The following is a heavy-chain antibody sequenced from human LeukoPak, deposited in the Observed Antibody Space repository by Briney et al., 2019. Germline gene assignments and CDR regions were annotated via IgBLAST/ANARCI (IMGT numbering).Heavy chain of an antibody. D-gene: IGHD1-1*01. J-gene: IGHJ4*02. Sequence: PGGSLRLSCAASGFTFSSYSMNWVRQAPGKGLEWVSSISSSSSYIYYADSVKGRFTISRDNSKNMVFLQMNSLRAEDSALYYCARGGERYFGAWGLGILVTVSS. CDR2: ISSSSSYI. CDR1: GFTFSSYS. CDR3: ARGGERYFGA. V-gene: IGHV3-21*04.